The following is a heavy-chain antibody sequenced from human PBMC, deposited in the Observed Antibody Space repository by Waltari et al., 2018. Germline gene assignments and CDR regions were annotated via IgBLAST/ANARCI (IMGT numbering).Heavy chain of an antibody. V-gene: IGHV3-21*01. CDR1: GFTFSSYS. J-gene: IGHJ4*02. D-gene: IGHD6-13*01. Sequence: EVQLVESGGGLVKPGGSLRLSCAASGFTFSSYSMNWVRQAPGKGLEWVSSISSSSSHIYYADSVKGRFTISRDNAKTSLYLQMNSLRAEDTAVYYCASAAAAVDFDYWGQGTLVTVSS. CDR3: ASAAAAVDFDY. CDR2: ISSSSSHI.